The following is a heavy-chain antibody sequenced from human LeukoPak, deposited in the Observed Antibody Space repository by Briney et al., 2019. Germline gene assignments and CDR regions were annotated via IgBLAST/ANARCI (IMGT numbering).Heavy chain of an antibody. CDR3: ARVTAAGTWTFDI. V-gene: IGHV1-8*01. CDR2: MNPNSGNT. D-gene: IGHD6-13*01. Sequence: GASVKVSCKASGDTFIINDINWVRQATGQGLEWMGWMNPNSGNTGYAQKFQGRVTMTRNTSITTAYMELTDLRSEDTAVYYCARVTAAGTWTFDIWGQGTTVTVSS. J-gene: IGHJ3*02. CDR1: GDTFIIND.